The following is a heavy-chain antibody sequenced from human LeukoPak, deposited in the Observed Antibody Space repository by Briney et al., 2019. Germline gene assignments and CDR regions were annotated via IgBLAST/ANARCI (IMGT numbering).Heavy chain of an antibody. V-gene: IGHV3-30*02. CDR3: ARVKESGIAVAGTYYFDY. CDR2: IRYDGSNK. Sequence: PGGSLRLSCAASGFTFSSYGMHWVRQAPGKGLEWVAFIRYDGSNKYYADSVKGRFTISRDNSKNTLYLQMNSLRAEDTAVYYCARVKESGIAVAGTYYFDYWGQGTLVTVSS. D-gene: IGHD6-19*01. J-gene: IGHJ4*02. CDR1: GFTFSSYG.